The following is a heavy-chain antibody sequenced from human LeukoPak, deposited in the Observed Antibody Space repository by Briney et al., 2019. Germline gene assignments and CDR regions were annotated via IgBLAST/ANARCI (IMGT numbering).Heavy chain of an antibody. D-gene: IGHD4-23*01. J-gene: IGHJ5*02. Sequence: GGSLRLSCAASGFTFSNAWMTWVRQAPGKGLEWVGRIKSKTDGGTTDFAAPVKGRFTISRDDPKNTLYLQMNSLKSEDTAVYYCTTDLCPRGATCNSFGGWFDAWGQGTLVPVSS. V-gene: IGHV3-15*01. CDR1: GFTFSNAW. CDR2: IKSKTDGGTT. CDR3: TTDLCPRGATCNSFGGWFDA.